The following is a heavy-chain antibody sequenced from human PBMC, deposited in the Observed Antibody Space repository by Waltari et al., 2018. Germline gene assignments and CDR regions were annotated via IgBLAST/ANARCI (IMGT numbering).Heavy chain of an antibody. Sequence: QVQLQESGPGLVKPSETLSLTCTVSGGSISSYYWSWIRQPPGKGLEWIGYIYYSGSTNYNPSLKSRVTISVDTSKNQFSLKLSSVTAADTAVYYCARGPNIPAHYYYYGMDVWGQGTTVTVSS. V-gene: IGHV4-59*01. CDR3: ARGPNIPAHYYYYGMDV. CDR1: GGSISSYY. CDR2: IYYSGST. J-gene: IGHJ6*02.